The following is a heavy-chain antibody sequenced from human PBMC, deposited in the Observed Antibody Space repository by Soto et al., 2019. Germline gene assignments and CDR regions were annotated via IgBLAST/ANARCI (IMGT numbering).Heavy chain of an antibody. V-gene: IGHV4-59*01. CDR3: ARDRGIAVAGTGGAYYYYGMDV. J-gene: IGHJ6*02. D-gene: IGHD6-19*01. Sequence: PSETLSLTCTVSGGSISSYYWSWIRQPPGKGLEWIGYIYYSGSTNYNPSLKSRVTISVDTSKNQFSLKLSSVTAADTAVYYCARDRGIAVAGTGGAYYYYGMDVWGQGTTVTVSS. CDR2: IYYSGST. CDR1: GGSISSYY.